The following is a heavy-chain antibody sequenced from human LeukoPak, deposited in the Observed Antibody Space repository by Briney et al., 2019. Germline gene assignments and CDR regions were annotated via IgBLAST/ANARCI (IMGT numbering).Heavy chain of an antibody. J-gene: IGHJ4*02. CDR3: AKVRPPAHLAAANFDY. CDR2: ISGSGGST. V-gene: IGHV3-23*01. Sequence: GGSLRLSCAASGFTFSSYAMSWVRQAPGKGLEWVSAISGSGGSTYYADSVKGRFTISRDNSKNTLYLQMNSLRAEDTAVYYCAKVRPPAHLAAANFDYWGQGTLVTVSS. CDR1: GFTFSSYA. D-gene: IGHD6-13*01.